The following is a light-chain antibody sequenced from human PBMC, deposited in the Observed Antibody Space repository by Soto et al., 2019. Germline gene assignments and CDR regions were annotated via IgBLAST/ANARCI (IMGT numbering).Light chain of an antibody. V-gene: IGKV1-5*03. CDR3: QQYYSNIWT. CDR2: EAS. J-gene: IGKJ1*01. Sequence: DIQMTQSPSTLSASVGDRVTITCRASQSISSWLGWYQQKPGKAPKLLISEASSLESGVPSRFSGSGSETYFTLTISSLQPDDLATYYCQQYYSNIWTFGQGTKVEIK. CDR1: QSISSW.